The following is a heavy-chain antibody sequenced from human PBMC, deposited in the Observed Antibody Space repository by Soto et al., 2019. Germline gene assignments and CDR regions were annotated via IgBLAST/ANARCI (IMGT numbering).Heavy chain of an antibody. CDR1: GGSISSGGYS. CDR2: MYHSGST. J-gene: IGHJ6*02. Sequence: PSETLSLTCAVSGGSISSGGYSWSWIRQPPGKGLEWIGYMYHSGSTYYNPSLKSRVTISVDKSKNQFSLKLSSVTAADTAVYYCARTGLEYDFWSGQNETYYYYYGMDVWGQGTTVTVSS. D-gene: IGHD3-3*01. V-gene: IGHV4-30-2*01. CDR3: ARTGLEYDFWSGQNETYYYYYGMDV.